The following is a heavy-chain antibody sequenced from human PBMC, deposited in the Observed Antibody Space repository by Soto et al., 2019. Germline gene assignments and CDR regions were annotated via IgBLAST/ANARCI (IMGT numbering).Heavy chain of an antibody. V-gene: IGHV4-59*01. J-gene: IGHJ4*02. CDR2: VYYSGST. CDR3: ARGPGATFDY. CDR1: GGSISGYY. Sequence: SETLSLTCTVSGGSISGYYWSWIRQPPGKGLDFIGNVYYSGSTNYNPSLKNRVTISVDTSKNQFSLKMSSVSAADTAVYYCARGPGATFDYWGQGTLVTVSS.